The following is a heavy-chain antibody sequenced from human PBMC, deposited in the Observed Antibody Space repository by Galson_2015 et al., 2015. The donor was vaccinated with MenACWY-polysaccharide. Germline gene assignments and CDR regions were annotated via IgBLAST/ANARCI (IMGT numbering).Heavy chain of an antibody. Sequence: SLRLSCAAPGFTFSSYAMSWVRQAPGKGLEWVSAISGSGGSTYYADSVKGRFTISRDNSKNTLYLQMNSLRAEDTAIYYCAKANGVVVPAAIEYWGQGTLVTVSS. CDR1: GFTFSSYA. CDR2: ISGSGGST. CDR3: AKANGVVVPAAIEY. J-gene: IGHJ4*02. D-gene: IGHD2-2*02. V-gene: IGHV3-23*01.